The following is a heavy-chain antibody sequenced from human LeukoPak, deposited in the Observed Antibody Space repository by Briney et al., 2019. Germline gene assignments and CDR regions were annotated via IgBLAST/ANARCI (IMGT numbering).Heavy chain of an antibody. J-gene: IGHJ3*02. CDR3: AKVGVMGYDAFDT. Sequence: SQTLSLTCAISGDSVSSTSAVWNWIRQSPSRGLEWLGRTYYRSKWSNDYALSVKSRITINPDTSKNQFSLQLNSVTPEDTAVYYCAKVGVMGYDAFDTWGQGTMVTVSS. CDR2: TYYRSKWSN. CDR1: GDSVSSTSAV. V-gene: IGHV6-1*01. D-gene: IGHD2-8*01.